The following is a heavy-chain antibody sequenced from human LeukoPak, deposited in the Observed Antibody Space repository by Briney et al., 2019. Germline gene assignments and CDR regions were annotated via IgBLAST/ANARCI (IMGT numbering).Heavy chain of an antibody. CDR3: ASTSSGGSHWWFDL. V-gene: IGHV4-31*03. J-gene: IGHJ5*02. CDR1: GGSISSGGYY. D-gene: IGHD2-15*01. CDR2: IYYSGST. Sequence: PSQTLSLTCTVSGGSISSGGYYWSWIRQHPGKGLEWIGYIYYSGSTYYNPSLKSRVTISVDTSKNQFSLKLSSVTAADTAVYYCASTSSGGSHWWFDLWGQGTLVTVSS.